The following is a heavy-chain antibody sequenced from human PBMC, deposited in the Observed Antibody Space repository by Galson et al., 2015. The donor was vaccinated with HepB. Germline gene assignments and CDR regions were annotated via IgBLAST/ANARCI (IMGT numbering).Heavy chain of an antibody. CDR1: GGSISTTSYY. J-gene: IGHJ5*02. CDR2: IYYSGST. CDR3: ARRGNGFDP. Sequence: ETLSLTCTVSGGSISTTSYYWGWIRQPPGKGLEWIGNIYYSGSTYYNPSLKSRVTISVATSKNQFSLKGSPVTAADTAVYYCARRGNGFDPWGQGSLVTVSS. V-gene: IGHV4-39*01.